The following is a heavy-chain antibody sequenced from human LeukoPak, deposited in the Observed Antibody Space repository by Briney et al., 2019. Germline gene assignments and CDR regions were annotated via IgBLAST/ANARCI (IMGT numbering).Heavy chain of an antibody. D-gene: IGHD4-17*01. V-gene: IGHV4-59*01. Sequence: SETLSLTCTVSGGSISSYYWSWIRQPPGKGLEWIGHIYYSGSTNYNPSLKSRVTISVDTSKNQFSLKLSSMTAADTAVYYCASYGDRVWALGYWGQGTLVTVSS. CDR1: GGSISSYY. CDR3: ASYGDRVWALGY. J-gene: IGHJ4*02. CDR2: IYYSGST.